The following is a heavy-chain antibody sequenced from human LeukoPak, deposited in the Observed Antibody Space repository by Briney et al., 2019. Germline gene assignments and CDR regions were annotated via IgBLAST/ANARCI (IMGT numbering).Heavy chain of an antibody. CDR1: GDSITSYY. CDR2: IYYSGST. V-gene: IGHV4-59*08. CDR3: ARVEAAWSSGYYYRD. D-gene: IGHD3-22*01. Sequence: SETLSLTCTVSGDSITSYYWSWIRQPPGKGLEWIGYIYYSGSTNYNPSLKSRVTISVDTSKNQFSLKLSSVTAADTAVYYCARVEAAWSSGYYYRDWGQGTLVTVSS. J-gene: IGHJ4*02.